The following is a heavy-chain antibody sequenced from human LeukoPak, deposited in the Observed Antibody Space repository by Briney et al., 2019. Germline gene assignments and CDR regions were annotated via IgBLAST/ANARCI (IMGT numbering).Heavy chain of an antibody. CDR2: IRYDGSNK. Sequence: GGSLRLSCAASGFTFSSYGMHWVRQAPGKGLEWVAFIRYDGSNKYYADSVKGRFTISRDNSKNTLYLQMNSLRAEDTAVYYCAKDPDYYDSSGYDGLGAFDIWGQGTMVTVSS. CDR1: GFTFSSYG. D-gene: IGHD3-22*01. J-gene: IGHJ3*02. V-gene: IGHV3-30*02. CDR3: AKDPDYYDSSGYDGLGAFDI.